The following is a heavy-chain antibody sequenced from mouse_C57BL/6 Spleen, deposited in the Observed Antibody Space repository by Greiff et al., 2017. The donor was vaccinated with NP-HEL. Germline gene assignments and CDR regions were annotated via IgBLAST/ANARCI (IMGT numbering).Heavy chain of an antibody. CDR1: GFSPSTFGMG. V-gene: IGHV8-8*01. CDR2: IWWDDDK. CDR3: ARYYYGSSRYYFDY. Sequence: QVTLKVSGPGILQPSQTLSLTCSFSGFSPSTFGMGVGWIRQPSGKGLEWLAHIWWDDDKYYNPALKSRLTISKDTSKNQVFLKIANVDTADTATYYCARYYYGSSRYYFDYWGQGTTLTVSS. J-gene: IGHJ2*01. D-gene: IGHD1-1*01.